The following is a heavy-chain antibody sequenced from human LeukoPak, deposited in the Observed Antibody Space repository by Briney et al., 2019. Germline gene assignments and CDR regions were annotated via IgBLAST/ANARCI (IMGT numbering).Heavy chain of an antibody. CDR1: GFTFPSYA. CDR2: ISSGSTYI. J-gene: IGHJ5*02. CDR3: ARDQDL. V-gene: IGHV3-21*01. Sequence: GGSLRLSCVASGFTFPSYALNWVRQAPGKGLEWLSSISSGSTYIYYADSVKGRFTISRDNAKNSLYLQMNSLRAEDTAVYYCARDQDLWGQGTLVTVSS.